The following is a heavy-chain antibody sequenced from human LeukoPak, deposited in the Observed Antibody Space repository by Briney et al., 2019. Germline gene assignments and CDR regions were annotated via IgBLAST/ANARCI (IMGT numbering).Heavy chain of an antibody. CDR2: ISSSSSTI. D-gene: IGHD5-12*01. V-gene: IGHV3-48*01. CDR1: GFTFSIYT. CDR3: ARDLGYSGYDLGMVDY. J-gene: IGHJ4*02. Sequence: PGGSLRLSCAASGFTFSIYTMDWVRQAPGKGREWVSYISSSSSTIYYADSVKGRFTISRDNAKSSLYLQMNSLRAEDTAVYYCARDLGYSGYDLGMVDYWGQGTLVTVSS.